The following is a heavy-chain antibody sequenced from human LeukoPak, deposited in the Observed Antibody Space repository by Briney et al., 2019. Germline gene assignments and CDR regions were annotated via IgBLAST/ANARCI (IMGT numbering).Heavy chain of an antibody. V-gene: IGHV4-61*02. CDR1: GGSISSGSYY. J-gene: IGHJ6*03. CDR2: IYTSGSTSGST. D-gene: IGHD1-1*01. Sequence: PSETLSPTCTVSGGSISSGSYYWNWIRQPAGKGLEWIGRIYTSGSTSGSTNYNPSLMSRITISVDTSKNQFSLRLNSVTAADTAVYLCARHRDTGYYYYMDVWGTGTTVTVSS. CDR3: ARHRDTGYYYYMDV.